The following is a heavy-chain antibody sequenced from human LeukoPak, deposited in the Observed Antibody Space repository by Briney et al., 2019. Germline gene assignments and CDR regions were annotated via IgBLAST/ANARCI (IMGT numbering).Heavy chain of an antibody. J-gene: IGHJ4*02. CDR3: AHTTSACSFDC. CDR1: GFTFSYYA. D-gene: IGHD1-26*01. V-gene: IGHV3-23*01. CDR2: PSSSGAGT. Sequence: GGSLRLSCAASGFTFSYYAMRWVPQAPGKGLVWVLAPSSSGAGTYYADSVKGRFTISRDNSKNTLFLQMNSMRAEDTAIYYCAHTTSACSFDCWCRGTMVTVTS.